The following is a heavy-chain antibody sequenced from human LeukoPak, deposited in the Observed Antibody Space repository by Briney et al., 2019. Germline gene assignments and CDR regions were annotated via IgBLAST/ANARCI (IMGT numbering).Heavy chain of an antibody. CDR1: GLASGLVLSDYA. V-gene: IGHV3-23*01. CDR3: AKPAVAGPGDY. CDR2: ISGSGGST. J-gene: IGHJ4*02. Sequence: GGSLRLSCAASGLASGLVLSDYAMTWVRQAPGKGLEWVSAISGSGGSTYYADSVKGRFTLSRDNSKNTLHLQMNGLRAEDTAVYYCAKPAVAGPGDYWGQGTLVTVSS. D-gene: IGHD6-19*01.